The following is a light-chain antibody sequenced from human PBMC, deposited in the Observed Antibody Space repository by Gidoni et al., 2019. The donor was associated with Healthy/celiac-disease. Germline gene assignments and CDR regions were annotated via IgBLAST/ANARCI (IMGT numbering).Light chain of an antibody. CDR3: QQYGSSQT. V-gene: IGKV3-20*01. CDR2: GAS. CDR1: QSVSSSY. Sequence: EMVLTQSPGTLSLSPGERATLSCRASQSVSSSYLAWYQQKPGQAPRLLIYGASSRATGIPDRFSGSGSGTDFTLTIRRLEPEDFAVYYCQQYGSSQTFGQGTKVEIK. J-gene: IGKJ1*01.